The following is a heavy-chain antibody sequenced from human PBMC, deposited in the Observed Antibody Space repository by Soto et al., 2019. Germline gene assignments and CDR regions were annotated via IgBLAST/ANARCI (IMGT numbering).Heavy chain of an antibody. D-gene: IGHD3-22*01. J-gene: IGHJ3*02. CDR2: LSFDGSNK. CDR1: GFSFSSYG. CDR3: AKVPNSSGYWRAFDN. V-gene: IGHV3-30*18. Sequence: PGESLRLSCAASGFSFSSYGMHWVRQAPGKGLEWVAVLSFDGSNKVYADSVKGRFTISRDNSKNTLYLQMNSLRPEDTAVYYCAKVPNSSGYWRAFDNWGQGTMVTVSS.